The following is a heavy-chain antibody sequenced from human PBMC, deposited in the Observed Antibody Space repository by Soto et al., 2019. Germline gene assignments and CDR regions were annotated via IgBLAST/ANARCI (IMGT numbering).Heavy chain of an antibody. J-gene: IGHJ6*02. CDR3: ARDRVATIFGYYYGMDV. Sequence: QVQLQESGPGLVKPSQTLSLTCTVSGGSISSGGYYWSWIRQHPGKGLEWIGYIYYSGSTYYNPSLKSRVTISVDTSKNQFSLKLSSVTAADMAVYYCARDRVATIFGYYYGMDVWGQGTTVTVSS. V-gene: IGHV4-31*03. CDR2: IYYSGST. CDR1: GGSISSGGYY. D-gene: IGHD5-12*01.